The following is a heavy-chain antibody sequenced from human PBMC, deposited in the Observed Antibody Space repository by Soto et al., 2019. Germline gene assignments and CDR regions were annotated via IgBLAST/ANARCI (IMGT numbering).Heavy chain of an antibody. Sequence: QVQLVESGGGVVQPGRSLRLSCAASGFTFSSYGMHWVRQAPGKGLEWVAVIWYDGSNKYYADSVKGRFTISRDNSKNTLYLQMNSLRAEDTAVYYCARSRPAYCSGGSCYSYYMDVGGKGTTVTVSS. CDR1: GFTFSSYG. V-gene: IGHV3-33*01. CDR2: IWYDGSNK. D-gene: IGHD2-15*01. J-gene: IGHJ6*03. CDR3: ARSRPAYCSGGSCYSYYMDV.